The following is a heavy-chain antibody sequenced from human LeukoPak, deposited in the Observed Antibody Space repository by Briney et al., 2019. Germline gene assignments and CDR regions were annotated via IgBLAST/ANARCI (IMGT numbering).Heavy chain of an antibody. J-gene: IGHJ6*02. V-gene: IGHV3-21*01. D-gene: IGHD3-10*01. Sequence: GGSLRPSCAASEFTSSSYNMNWVRQAPGKGLEWVSSISRSSIYIYYADSVKGRFTIPRDNAENSLYLQMNSLRAEDTAVYYCARDSGDGSGSYYPYGMDVWGQGTTVTVSS. CDR2: ISRSSIYI. CDR1: EFTSSSYN. CDR3: ARDSGDGSGSYYPYGMDV.